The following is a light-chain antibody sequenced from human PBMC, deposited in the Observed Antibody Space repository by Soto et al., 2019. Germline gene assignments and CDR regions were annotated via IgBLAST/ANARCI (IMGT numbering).Light chain of an antibody. CDR3: QKSYNSPMYT. CDR2: AAS. J-gene: IGKJ2*01. CDR1: QSISRS. V-gene: IGKV1-39*01. Sequence: DIQITQSPSSLSASVGDRVTITCRASQSISRSLNWYQQKPGKAPRLLIYAASSLQNGVPSRFSGSGSGTDYTITISSLQPEDAAIYSCQKSYNSPMYTFGQGTTLEIK.